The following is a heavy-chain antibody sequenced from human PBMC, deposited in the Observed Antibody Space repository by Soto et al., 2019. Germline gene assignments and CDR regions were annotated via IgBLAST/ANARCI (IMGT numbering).Heavy chain of an antibody. V-gene: IGHV3-23*01. CDR2: ISETGGGT. CDR1: GFKFSNYA. CDR3: AKDRRAGGNSAFYFDF. J-gene: IGHJ4*02. Sequence: PGGSLRLSCAASGFKFSNYAMSWVRQAPGKGLEWVSLISETGGGTYYADSVKGRFTISRDNSHNTLYLQVHSLTAEDTAVYYCAKDRRAGGNSAFYFDFWGQGAKVTVSS. D-gene: IGHD3-16*01.